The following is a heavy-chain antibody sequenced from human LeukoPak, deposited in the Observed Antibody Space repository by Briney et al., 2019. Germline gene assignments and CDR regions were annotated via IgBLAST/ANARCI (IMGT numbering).Heavy chain of an antibody. CDR3: AKDGQNTIFGVVSVDY. CDR1: GFTFSSYW. Sequence: PGGSLRLSCAASGFTFSSYWMSWVRQAPGKGLEWVANIKQDGIERYYVDSVKGRFTISRDNSKNTLYLQMNSLRAEDTAVYYCAKDGQNTIFGVVSVDYWGQGTLVTVSS. J-gene: IGHJ4*02. V-gene: IGHV3-7*03. CDR2: IKQDGIER. D-gene: IGHD3-3*01.